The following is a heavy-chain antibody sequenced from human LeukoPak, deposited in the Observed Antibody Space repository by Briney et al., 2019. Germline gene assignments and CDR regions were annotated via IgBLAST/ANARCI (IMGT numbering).Heavy chain of an antibody. CDR1: GFTFASYA. CDR3: AKGHLAHDL. CDR2: ISNNGGTT. V-gene: IGHV3-23*01. Sequence: PGGSLRLSCAASGFTFASYAMSWVRQAPGKGLEWVSAISNNGGTTYYADSLKGRFTISRDNAKNTLFLQMSSLRAEDTAVFYCAKGHLAHDLWGQGTLVTVSS. J-gene: IGHJ4*02.